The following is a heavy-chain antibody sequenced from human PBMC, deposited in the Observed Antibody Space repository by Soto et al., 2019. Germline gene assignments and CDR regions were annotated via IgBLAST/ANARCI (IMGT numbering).Heavy chain of an antibody. CDR2: VSYSGKT. D-gene: IGHD2-15*01. J-gene: IGHJ3*01. CDR3: ARQQYTVVTAFDV. CDR1: GGSVTPYY. V-gene: IGHV4-59*02. Sequence: QVQLQESGPGLVKTSDTLSLTCTVSGGSVTPYYWSWIRQSPGEGLEWIGYVSYSGKTGYNPSLKSRVSMSIDTSKHEFSLKLTSLTAADAATYYCARQQYTVVTAFDVWGQGTTVAVSS.